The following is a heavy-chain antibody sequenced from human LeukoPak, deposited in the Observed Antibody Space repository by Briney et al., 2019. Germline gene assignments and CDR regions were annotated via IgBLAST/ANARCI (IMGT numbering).Heavy chain of an antibody. CDR1: GGSIASNY. V-gene: IGHV4-59*12. CDR2: IYYTGGT. D-gene: IGHD3-10*01. CDR3: ARGLKPIMVRGVKPSRWFDP. Sequence: SETLSLTCTVSGGSIASNYWTWIRQPPGKGLEYIGYIYYTGGTNYNPSLKSRVTISVDTSKNQFSLKLSSATAADTAVYYCARGLKPIMVRGVKPSRWFDPWGQGTLVTVSS. J-gene: IGHJ5*02.